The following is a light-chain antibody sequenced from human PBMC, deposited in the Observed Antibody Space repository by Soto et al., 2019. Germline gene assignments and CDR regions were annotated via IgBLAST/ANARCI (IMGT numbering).Light chain of an antibody. CDR1: QGVSSY. CDR3: QQDNT. Sequence: EIVLTQSPATLSLSPGERATLSCRASQGVSSYLAWYQQKPGQAPRLLIYDASNRATGIPARFSGSGPGTDFTLTISSLEPEDFAVYYCQQDNTFGGGTKVEIK. J-gene: IGKJ4*01. CDR2: DAS. V-gene: IGKV3D-11*01.